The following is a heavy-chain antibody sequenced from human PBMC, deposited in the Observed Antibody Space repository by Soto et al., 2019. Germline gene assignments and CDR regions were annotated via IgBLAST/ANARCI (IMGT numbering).Heavy chain of an antibody. J-gene: IGHJ6*02. CDR3: ASKADSSSSRIYYYYGMDV. CDR2: IDPSDSYT. Sequence: HGESLKISCKGSGYSFTSYWISWVRQMPGKGLEWMGRIDPSDSYTNYSPSFQGHVTISADKSITTAYLQWSSLKASDTAMYYCASKADSSSSRIYYYYGMDVWGQGTTVTVSS. V-gene: IGHV5-10-1*01. CDR1: GYSFTSYW. D-gene: IGHD6-6*01.